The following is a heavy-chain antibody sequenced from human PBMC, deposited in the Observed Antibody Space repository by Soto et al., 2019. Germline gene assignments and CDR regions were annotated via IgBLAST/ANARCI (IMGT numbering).Heavy chain of an antibody. CDR1: GGSISSYY. CDR2: IYYSGST. D-gene: IGHD1-1*01. V-gene: IGHV4-59*01. Sequence: PSETLSLTCTVSGGSISSYYWSWIRQPPGKGLEWIGYIYYSGSTNYNPSLKSRVTISVDTSKNQFSLKLSSGTAADTAVYYCARDVPTTGNFDYWGQGTLVTVSS. CDR3: ARDVPTTGNFDY. J-gene: IGHJ4*02.